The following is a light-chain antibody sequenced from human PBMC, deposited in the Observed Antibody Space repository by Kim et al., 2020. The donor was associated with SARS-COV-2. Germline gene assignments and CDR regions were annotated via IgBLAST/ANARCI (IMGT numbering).Light chain of an antibody. CDR2: DAS. J-gene: IGKJ4*01. CDR3: QQYNTWPPAPT. Sequence: EIVMTQSPATLSVSPGETATLSCRASQTISSDLAWYQQKPGQSPRLLIYDASTRATGIPVRFSGSGSGTEFTLTISGLRSEDFAVYFCQQYNTWPPAPTFGGGTKVDIK. CDR1: QTISSD. V-gene: IGKV3-15*01.